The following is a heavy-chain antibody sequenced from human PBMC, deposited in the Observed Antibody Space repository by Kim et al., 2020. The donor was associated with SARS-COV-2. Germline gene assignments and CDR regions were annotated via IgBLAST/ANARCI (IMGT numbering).Heavy chain of an antibody. J-gene: IGHJ6*02. CDR1: GGSISSSSYY. CDR2: IYFSGNT. CDR3: ARQGYYFVSGRYSPPWNAMDV. Sequence: SETLSLTCTVSGGSISSSSYYWAWVRQPPGKGLEWIGTIYFSGNTYYNPSLKSRVTLSVDTSKNQFSLKLSFVTAADTAVYYCARQGYYFVSGRYSPPWNAMDVWGQGTTVTVSS. D-gene: IGHD3-10*01. V-gene: IGHV4-39*01.